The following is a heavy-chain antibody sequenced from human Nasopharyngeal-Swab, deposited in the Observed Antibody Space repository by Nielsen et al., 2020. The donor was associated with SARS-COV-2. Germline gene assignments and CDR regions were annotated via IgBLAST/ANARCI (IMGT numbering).Heavy chain of an antibody. CDR1: GFTFNNYW. Sequence: GGSLRLSCAASGFTFNNYWMHWVRQAPGKGLVWVSRIMTDGSGTTYADSVKGRFTISRDNAKNSLYLQMNSLRAEDTAVYYCARGDRIAVAGTFSLTDYYYGMDVWGQGTTVTVSS. J-gene: IGHJ6*02. CDR2: IMTDGSGT. V-gene: IGHV3-74*01. CDR3: ARGDRIAVAGTFSLTDYYYGMDV. D-gene: IGHD6-19*01.